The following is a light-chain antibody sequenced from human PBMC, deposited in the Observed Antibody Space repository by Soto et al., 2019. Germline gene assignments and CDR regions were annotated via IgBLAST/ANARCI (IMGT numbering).Light chain of an antibody. V-gene: IGKV3-15*01. CDR2: GES. Sequence: DIVMTQSPATLSLSPGDSVTLSCRASQSVSIDLAWYQQTTGQAPRLLIYGESTRATGIPVRLSGSASGTELNLTISRLQSEDFTVYYCQKYNKWPLTCGQGTKVDIK. J-gene: IGKJ1*01. CDR1: QSVSID. CDR3: QKYNKWPLT.